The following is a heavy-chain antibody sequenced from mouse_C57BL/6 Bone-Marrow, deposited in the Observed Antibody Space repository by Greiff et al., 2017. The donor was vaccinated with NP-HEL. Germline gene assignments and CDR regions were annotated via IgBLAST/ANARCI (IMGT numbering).Heavy chain of an antibody. V-gene: IGHV1-20*01. CDR3: ARSRYHGYFDV. CDR1: GYSFTGYF. Sequence: VQLQQSGPELVKPGDSVKISCKASGYSFTGYFMNWVMQSHGKSLEWIGRINPYNGDTFYNQKFKGKATLTVDKSSRTAHMELRSLTSEDSAVYYCARSRYHGYFDVWGTGTTVTVSS. J-gene: IGHJ1*03. CDR2: INPYNGDT. D-gene: IGHD2-14*01.